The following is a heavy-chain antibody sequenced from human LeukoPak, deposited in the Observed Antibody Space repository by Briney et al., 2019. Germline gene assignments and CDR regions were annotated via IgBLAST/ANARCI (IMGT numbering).Heavy chain of an antibody. CDR3: ARRRGGY. CDR2: IYYSGGT. V-gene: IGHV4-39*07. Sequence: SETLSLTCNVSGGSISSTNYCWGWIRQPPGKGLEWIGSIYYSGGTYYNPSLKSRVTISLDTSKNQFSLKLSSVTAADTAVYYCARRRGGYWGQGTLVTVSS. J-gene: IGHJ4*02. D-gene: IGHD3-10*01. CDR1: GGSISSTNYC.